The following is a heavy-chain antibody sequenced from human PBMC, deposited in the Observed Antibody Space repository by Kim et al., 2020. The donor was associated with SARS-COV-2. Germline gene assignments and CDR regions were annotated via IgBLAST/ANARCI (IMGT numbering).Heavy chain of an antibody. D-gene: IGHD3-10*01. CDR3: AKDTGWGSGSHGAFDY. V-gene: IGHV3-30*18. Sequence: GGSLRLSCAASGFTFSSYGMHWVRQAPGKGLEWVAVISYDGSNKYYADSVKGRFTISRDNSKNTLYLQMNSLRAEDTAVYYCAKDTGWGSGSHGAFDYWGQGTLVTVSS. CDR2: ISYDGSNK. CDR1: GFTFSSYG. J-gene: IGHJ4*02.